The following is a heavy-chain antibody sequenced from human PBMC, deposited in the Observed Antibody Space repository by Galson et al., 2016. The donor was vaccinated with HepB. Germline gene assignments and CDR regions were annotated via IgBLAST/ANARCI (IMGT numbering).Heavy chain of an antibody. D-gene: IGHD6-19*01. J-gene: IGHJ6*02. CDR2: VNTNRGNT. CDR3: ARGAGIAVADYFYYYAFDV. Sequence: SCKASGYTFTTYDINWVRQATGQGLEWMGWVNTNRGNTGYAQKFQGRVTMSRNSSINTAYMELTSLRSEDTAVYYCARGAGIAVADYFYYYAFDVWGQGTTVTVSS. CDR1: GYTFTTYD. V-gene: IGHV1-8*01.